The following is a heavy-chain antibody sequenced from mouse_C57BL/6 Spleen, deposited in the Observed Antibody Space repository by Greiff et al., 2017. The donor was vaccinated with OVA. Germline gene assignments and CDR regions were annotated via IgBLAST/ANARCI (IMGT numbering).Heavy chain of an antibody. CDR1: GYSFTGYY. D-gene: IGHD2-3*01. V-gene: IGHV1-42*01. J-gene: IGHJ3*01. Sequence: VQLQQSGPELVKPGASVKISCKASGYSFTGYYMNWVKQSPEKSLEWIGEINPSTGGTTYNQKFKAKATLTVDKSSSTAYMQLKSLASADSAVYYCASAGDGYPFAYWGQGTLVTVSA. CDR2: INPSTGGT. CDR3: ASAGDGYPFAY.